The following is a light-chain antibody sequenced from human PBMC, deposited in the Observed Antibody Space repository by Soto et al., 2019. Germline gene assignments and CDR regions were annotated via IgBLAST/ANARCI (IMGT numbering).Light chain of an antibody. CDR3: MQATQFPHT. CDR1: QSLLDSDGDTY. J-gene: IGKJ2*01. CDR2: KTS. V-gene: IGKV2-24*01. Sequence: DIVMTQTPLSSPVTLGQPASISCRSSQSLLDSDGDTYLSWLQQRPGQPPRLLIYKTSSRFSGVPDRFSGSGAGTDFTLKISRVEVEDVGVYYCMQATQFPHTFGQGTKLE.